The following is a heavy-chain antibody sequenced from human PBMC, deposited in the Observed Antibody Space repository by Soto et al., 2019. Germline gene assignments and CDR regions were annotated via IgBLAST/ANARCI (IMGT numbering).Heavy chain of an antibody. J-gene: IGHJ5*02. CDR2: ISYSGTTI. Sequence: QVQLVESGGGLVKPGGSLRLACATSGFTFTDYDMSWIRQAPGKGLEWVSYISYSGTTIYYADSVRGRFAISRDNAEKSLYLHMNSLRAEDTAVYYCTRPCRYCNGGGPGNWFDPWGQVTLVTVSS. CDR3: TRPCRYCNGGGPGNWFDP. CDR1: GFTFTDYD. V-gene: IGHV3-11*01. D-gene: IGHD2-8*02.